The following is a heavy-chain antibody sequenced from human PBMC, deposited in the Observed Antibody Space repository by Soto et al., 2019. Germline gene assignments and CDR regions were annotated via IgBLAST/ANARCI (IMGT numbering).Heavy chain of an antibody. V-gene: IGHV5-10-1*01. J-gene: IGHJ6*02. D-gene: IGHD2-2*01. CDR3: ARYIVVGNYYYYGMDV. CDR1: GYSFTSYW. Sequence: GESLKISCKGSGYSFTSYWISWVRQMPGKGLEWMGRIDPSDSYTNYSPSFQGHVTISADKSISTAYLQWSSLKASDTAMYYCARYIVVGNYYYYGMDVWGQGTTVTVSS. CDR2: IDPSDSYT.